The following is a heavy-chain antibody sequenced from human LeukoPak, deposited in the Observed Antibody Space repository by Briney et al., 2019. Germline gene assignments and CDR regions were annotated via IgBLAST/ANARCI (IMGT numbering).Heavy chain of an antibody. CDR1: GDSVSSNSAA. J-gene: IGHJ3*02. V-gene: IGHV6-1*01. CDR3: ARDGDYLYSSSEGFAFDI. D-gene: IGHD6-6*01. Sequence: SQTLSLTCAISGDSVSSNSAAWNWIRQSPSRGLEWLGRTYYRSKWYNDYAVSVKSRITINPDTSKNQFSLQLNSVTPEDTAVYYCARDGDYLYSSSEGFAFDIWGQGTMVTVSS. CDR2: TYYRSKWYN.